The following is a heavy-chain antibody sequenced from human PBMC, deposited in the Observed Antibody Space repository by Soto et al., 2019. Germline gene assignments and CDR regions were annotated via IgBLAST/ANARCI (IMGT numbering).Heavy chain of an antibody. J-gene: IGHJ6*02. CDR3: ARGGEPWFGELLLGLVYYYYGMDV. D-gene: IGHD3-10*01. Sequence: SVKVSCKASGGTFSRYAISWVRQAPGQGLEWMGGIIPIFGTANYAQKFQGRVTITADESTSTAYMELSSLRSEDTAVYYCARGGEPWFGELLLGLVYYYYGMDVWGQGTTVTVSS. CDR1: GGTFSRYA. CDR2: IIPIFGTA. V-gene: IGHV1-69*13.